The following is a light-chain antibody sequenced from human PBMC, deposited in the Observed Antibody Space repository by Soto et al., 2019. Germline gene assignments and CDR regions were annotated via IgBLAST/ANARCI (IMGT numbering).Light chain of an antibody. CDR2: DAS. Sequence: EIVLTQSPATLSLSPGERATLSCRASQSVSSYLAWYQQKPGQAPRLLIYDASNRATGIPARFSGSGSGTDITLTISGLEASDVSDYYCQQRSNWQAFGQGTKVDIK. CDR1: QSVSSY. J-gene: IGKJ1*01. CDR3: QQRSNWQA. V-gene: IGKV3-11*01.